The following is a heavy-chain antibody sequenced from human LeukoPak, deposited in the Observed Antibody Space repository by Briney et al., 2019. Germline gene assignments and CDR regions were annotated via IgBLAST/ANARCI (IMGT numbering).Heavy chain of an antibody. CDR1: GFTFSSYS. D-gene: IGHD3-10*01. V-gene: IGHV3-21*01. Sequence: GGSLRLSCAASGFTFSSYSMNWVRQAPGKGLEWVSSISSSSSYIYYADSVKGRFTISRDNAKNSLYLQMTSLRAEDTAVYYCARAQRITMVRGVIHYYMDVWGKGTTLAVSS. J-gene: IGHJ6*03. CDR2: ISSSSSYI. CDR3: ARAQRITMVRGVIHYYMDV.